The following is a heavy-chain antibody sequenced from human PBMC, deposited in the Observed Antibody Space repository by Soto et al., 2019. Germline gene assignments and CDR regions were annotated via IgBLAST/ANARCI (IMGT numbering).Heavy chain of an antibody. CDR1: GGSISSNNW. CDR3: ARAPGTVMIYYFDY. J-gene: IGHJ4*02. D-gene: IGHD4-17*01. CDR2: IYHNGNT. Sequence: QVQLQESGPGLVKPSGTLSLTCAVSGGSISSNNWWSWVRQPPGKGLEWIGEIYHNGNTNYNPYLKSRVTIAIAKSKNQFALNLSSVTAADTAVYYCARAPGTVMIYYFDYWGQGTLVTVSS. V-gene: IGHV4-4*02.